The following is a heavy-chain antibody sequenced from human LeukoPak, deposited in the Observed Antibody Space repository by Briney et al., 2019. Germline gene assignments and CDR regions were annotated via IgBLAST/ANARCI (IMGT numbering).Heavy chain of an antibody. CDR2: ISDSGDNT. CDR3: AKGGDYGDYDVTPFDS. CDR1: GFTFSDDA. D-gene: IGHD4-17*01. Sequence: GGSLRLSCAASGFTFSDDAMSWVRQAPGKGLEWVSSISDSGDNTYYADTVKGRFTISRDNSKNTLYLQMNSLRAEDTAVYYCAKGGDYGDYDVTPFDSWGQGTLVTVSS. V-gene: IGHV3-23*01. J-gene: IGHJ4*02.